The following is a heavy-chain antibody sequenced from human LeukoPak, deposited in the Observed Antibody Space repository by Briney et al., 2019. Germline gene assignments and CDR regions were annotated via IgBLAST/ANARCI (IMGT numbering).Heavy chain of an antibody. V-gene: IGHV3-23*01. CDR2: ISGSGGST. CDR1: GFTFSSYA. J-gene: IGHJ4*02. CDR3: AKDQVWIVVGCFDY. Sequence: PGGSLRLSCAASGFTFSSYAMSWVRQAPGKRLEWVSGISGSGGSTYYADSVKGRFTISRDNSKNTLYLQMTSLGAEHTAVYYCAKDQVWIVVGCFDYWGQGTLVSVSS. D-gene: IGHD3-22*01.